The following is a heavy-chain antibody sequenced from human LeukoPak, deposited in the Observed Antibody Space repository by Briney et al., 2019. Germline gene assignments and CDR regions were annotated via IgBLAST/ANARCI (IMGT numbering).Heavy chain of an antibody. V-gene: IGHV4-61*02. Sequence: SQTLTLTCTVSGFSISSGSYYWIRIPQPNGKGLEGIMRIYTSGSTNYNPSLKRRVTISVDTSKNQFSLKLTSVTATDTAVYYCARVTTGGYYNCWGQGTLVTVSS. CDR3: ARVTTGGYYNC. CDR2: IYTSGST. D-gene: IGHD3-22*01. CDR1: GFSISSGSYY. J-gene: IGHJ4*02.